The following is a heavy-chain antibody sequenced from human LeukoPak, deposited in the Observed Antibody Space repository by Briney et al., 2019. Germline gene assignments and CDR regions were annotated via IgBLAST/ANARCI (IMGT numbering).Heavy chain of an antibody. CDR3: ARADSSSWYYFDY. CDR1: GYTFTGYY. CDR2: MNPNSGNT. D-gene: IGHD6-13*01. J-gene: IGHJ4*02. Sequence: ASVKVSCKASGYTFTGYYMHWVRQATGQGLEWMGWMNPNSGNTGYAQKFQGRVTITRNTSISTAYMELSSLRSEDTAVYYCARADSSSWYYFDYWGQGTLVTVSS. V-gene: IGHV1-8*03.